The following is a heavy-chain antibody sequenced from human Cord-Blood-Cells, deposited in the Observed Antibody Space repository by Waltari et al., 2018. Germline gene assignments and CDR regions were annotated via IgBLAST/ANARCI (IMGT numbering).Heavy chain of an antibody. CDR2: IRSKANSYAT. CDR3: RADRDRYIATSFDY. D-gene: IGHD6-13*01. Sequence: EVQLVESGGGLVQPGGSLNLSCAAAGFTFSGSAMPWVRQASGKGLEWVGRIRSKANSYATAYAASVKGRCTISRDDSKNTAYLQMNSLKTEDTAVYYCRADRDRYIATSFDYWGQGTLVTVSS. CDR1: GFTFSGSA. J-gene: IGHJ4*02. V-gene: IGHV3-73*02.